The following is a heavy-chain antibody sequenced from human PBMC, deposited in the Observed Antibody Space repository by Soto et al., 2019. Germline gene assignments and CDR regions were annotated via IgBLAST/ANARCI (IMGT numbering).Heavy chain of an antibody. V-gene: IGHV1-3*01. Sequence: GASVKVSCKASGYTFTSYAMHWVRQAPGQRLEWMGWINAGNGNTKYSQKFQGRVTITRDTSASTAYMELSSLRSEDTAVYYCARVFDDCGGDCYTSYYYGMDVWGQGTTVTVSS. CDR3: ARVFDDCGGDCYTSYYYGMDV. J-gene: IGHJ6*02. CDR1: GYTFTSYA. CDR2: INAGNGNT. D-gene: IGHD2-21*02.